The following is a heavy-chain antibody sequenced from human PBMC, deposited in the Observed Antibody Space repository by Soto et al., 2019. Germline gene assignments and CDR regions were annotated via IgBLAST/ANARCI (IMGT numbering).Heavy chain of an antibody. CDR1: GYTFTSYG. Sequence: ASVKVSKASGYTFTSYGISWVRQAPGQGLEWMGWISAYNGNTNYAQKLQGRVTMTTDGCTSRAYMEVRSLRSDDTAVYYCAGLSPYSSMVDAFDIWGQGTMVTVSS. V-gene: IGHV1-18*01. CDR2: ISAYNGNT. CDR3: AGLSPYSSMVDAFDI. J-gene: IGHJ3*02. D-gene: IGHD6-19*01.